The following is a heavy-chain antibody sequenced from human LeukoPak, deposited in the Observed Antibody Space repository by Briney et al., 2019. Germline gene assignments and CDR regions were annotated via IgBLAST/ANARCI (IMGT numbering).Heavy chain of an antibody. CDR3: ARYSSGWPYYFDY. J-gene: IGHJ4*02. V-gene: IGHV4-4*02. CDR1: GGSISSSNW. D-gene: IGHD6-19*01. CDR2: IYHSGST. Sequence: SETLSLTCAVSGGSISSSNWWSWVRQPPGKGLEWIGEIYHSGSTNYNPSLKSRVTISVDKSKNQLSLKLSSVTAADTAVYYCARYSSGWPYYFDYWGQGTLVTVSS.